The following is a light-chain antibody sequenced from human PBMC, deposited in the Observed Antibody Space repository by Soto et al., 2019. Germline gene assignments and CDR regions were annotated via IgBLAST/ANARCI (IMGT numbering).Light chain of an antibody. CDR3: QSYDSRLSGWV. CDR2: GNN. V-gene: IGLV1-40*01. CDR1: SSNIGAGYD. J-gene: IGLJ3*02. Sequence: QSVLTQPPSMSGAPGQRVTISCTGSSSNIGAGYDVHWYQQLPGTAPKLLIFGNNNRPSGVPDRFSGSRSGTSASLAITGLQDEDEADYYCQSYDSRLSGWVFGGGTKLTVL.